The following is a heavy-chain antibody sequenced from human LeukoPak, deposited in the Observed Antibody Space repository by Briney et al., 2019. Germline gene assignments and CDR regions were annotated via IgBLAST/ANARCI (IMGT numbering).Heavy chain of an antibody. CDR1: GFTFSSYA. Sequence: PGGSLRLSCAASGFTFSSYAMSWVRQAPGKGLEWVSAISGSGGSTYYADSVKGRFTISRDNSKNTLYLQMNSLRAEDTAVYYCAKGLRRLVYGSSGYLDYWGQGTLVTVSS. J-gene: IGHJ4*02. D-gene: IGHD3-22*01. CDR3: AKGLRRLVYGSSGYLDY. V-gene: IGHV3-23*01. CDR2: ISGSGGST.